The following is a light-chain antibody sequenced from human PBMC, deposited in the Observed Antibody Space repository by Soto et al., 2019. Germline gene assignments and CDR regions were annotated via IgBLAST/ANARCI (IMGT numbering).Light chain of an antibody. CDR1: QSISTY. Sequence: DIQMTQSPSSLSASVGDRVTITCRASQSISTYFNWYQQKPGKAPKLLIYAASSLQSGVPSRFSGSGSGTDSTLTISSLQPEDFATYYCQQSYNTPRTFGQGTKVEIK. J-gene: IGKJ1*01. CDR3: QQSYNTPRT. V-gene: IGKV1-39*01. CDR2: AAS.